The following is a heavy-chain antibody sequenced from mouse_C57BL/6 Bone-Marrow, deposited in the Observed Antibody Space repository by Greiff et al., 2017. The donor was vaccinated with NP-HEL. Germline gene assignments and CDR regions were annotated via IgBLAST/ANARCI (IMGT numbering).Heavy chain of an antibody. Sequence: VQLQQSGAELARPGASVKLSCTASGYTFTSYGISWVKQRTGQGLEWIGEIYPRSGNTYYNEKFKGKATLTADKSSITAYMELRSLTSEDSAVYFCARWTAWFAYWGQGTLVTVSA. CDR2: IYPRSGNT. CDR3: ARWTAWFAY. J-gene: IGHJ3*01. V-gene: IGHV1-81*01. CDR1: GYTFTSYG.